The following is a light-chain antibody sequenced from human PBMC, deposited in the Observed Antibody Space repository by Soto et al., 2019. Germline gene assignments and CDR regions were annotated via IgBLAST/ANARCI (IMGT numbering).Light chain of an antibody. J-gene: IGLJ7*01. CDR1: SGHSSYA. CDR2: LNSDGSH. V-gene: IGLV4-69*01. Sequence: QSVLTQSPSASASLGASVKLTCTLSSGHSSYAIAWHQQQPEKGPRYLMKLNSDGSHSKGDGIPDRFSGSSSGAERYLIISSLQSEDEADYYCQTWGTGIHVFGGGTQLTVL. CDR3: QTWGTGIHV.